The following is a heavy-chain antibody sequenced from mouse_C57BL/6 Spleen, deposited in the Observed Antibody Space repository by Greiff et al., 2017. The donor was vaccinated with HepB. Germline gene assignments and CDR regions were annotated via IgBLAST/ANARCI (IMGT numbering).Heavy chain of an antibody. CDR2: ISAGGSYT. CDR3: AMGFNWAWFAY. V-gene: IGHV5-4*03. D-gene: IGHD4-1*02. Sequence: EVMLVESGGGLVKPGGSLKLSCAASGFTFSSYAMSWVRQTPEKRLEWVATISAGGSYTYYPYNVKGRFTISRDNAKNTLYLQMSQLEAEDTAMYYCAMGFNWAWFAYWGQGTLVTVSA. CDR1: GFTFSSYA. J-gene: IGHJ3*01.